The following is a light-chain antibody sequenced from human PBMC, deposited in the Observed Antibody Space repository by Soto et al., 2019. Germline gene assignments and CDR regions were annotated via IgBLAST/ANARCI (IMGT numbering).Light chain of an antibody. CDR1: QSISSN. CDR3: QQYKSRPPWT. Sequence: EIVMTQSPATLSVSPGERATLSCRASQSISSNLVWYQQKPGQAPSLLIYGASTRATGIPARFSGSGSGTEFTLTIISLQSEDFAVDFCQQYKSRPPWTFGQGTKVEIK. CDR2: GAS. V-gene: IGKV3-15*01. J-gene: IGKJ1*01.